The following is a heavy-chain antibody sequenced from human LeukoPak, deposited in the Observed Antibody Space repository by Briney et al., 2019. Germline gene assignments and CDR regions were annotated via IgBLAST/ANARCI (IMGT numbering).Heavy chain of an antibody. D-gene: IGHD2-21*02. Sequence: GGSLRLSCAASGFTLSRYWMSWVRQAPGKGLEWVANIKQDGSVKYYVDSAKGRFTISRDNAKNSLYLQMNSLRAEDTAVYYCARDLLGDGWFDPWGQGTLVTVSS. V-gene: IGHV3-7*01. J-gene: IGHJ5*02. CDR1: GFTLSRYW. CDR2: IKQDGSVK. CDR3: ARDLLGDGWFDP.